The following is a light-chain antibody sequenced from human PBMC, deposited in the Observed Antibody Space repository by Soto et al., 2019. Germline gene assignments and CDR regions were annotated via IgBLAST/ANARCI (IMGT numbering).Light chain of an antibody. Sequence: ELVLTQSPATLSLSPGERATLSCRASQSVSSSLAWYQQKPGQAPRLLIYAASNRATGIPTRFSGSGSGTDFTLTSSSLEPEDFGVYYCQQRSDWPPSLTFGGGTKVDIK. CDR1: QSVSSS. CDR2: AAS. J-gene: IGKJ4*01. CDR3: QQRSDWPPSLT. V-gene: IGKV3-11*01.